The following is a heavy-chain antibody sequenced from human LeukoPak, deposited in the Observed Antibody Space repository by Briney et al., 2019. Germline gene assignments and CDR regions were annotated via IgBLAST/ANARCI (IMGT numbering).Heavy chain of an antibody. V-gene: IGHV4-34*01. Sequence: SETLSLTCAVYGGSFSGYYWSWIRQPPGKGLEWIGEINHSGSTNYNPSLKSRVTISVDTSKNQFSLKLSSVTAADTAVYYCARARDVVPAASFDYWGQGTLVTVS. CDR2: INHSGST. D-gene: IGHD2-2*01. CDR3: ARARDVVPAASFDY. J-gene: IGHJ4*02. CDR1: GGSFSGYY.